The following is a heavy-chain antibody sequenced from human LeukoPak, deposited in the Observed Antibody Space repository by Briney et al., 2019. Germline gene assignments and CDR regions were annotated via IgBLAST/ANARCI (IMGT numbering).Heavy chain of an antibody. CDR1: GFTFSSYW. CDR3: ARDPSRSDHYYYMDV. V-gene: IGHV3-7*01. CDR2: IKQDGSEK. Sequence: GGSLRLSCAASGFTFSSYWMSWVRQAPGKGLEWVANIKQDGSEKYYVDSVKGRFTIPRDNAENSLYLQMNSLRAEDTAVYYCARDPSRSDHYYYMDVWGKGTTVTVSS. D-gene: IGHD6-13*01. J-gene: IGHJ6*03.